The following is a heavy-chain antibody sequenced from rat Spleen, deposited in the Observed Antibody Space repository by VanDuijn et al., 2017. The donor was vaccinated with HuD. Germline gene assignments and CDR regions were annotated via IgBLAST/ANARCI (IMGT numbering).Heavy chain of an antibody. D-gene: IGHD1-2*01. V-gene: IGHV2S61*01. CDR2: IWGNGDT. Sequence: QVQLKESGPGLVQPSQTLSLTCTVSGFSLSNYGVIWVRQPPEKGLEGMGVIWGNGDTNYNSGLKSRLSISRDTSKSQLFLQMNDLQTEDTAMYFCARSDYSSPYYFDYWGQGVMVTVSS. CDR1: GFSLSNYG. J-gene: IGHJ2*01. CDR3: ARSDYSSPYYFDY.